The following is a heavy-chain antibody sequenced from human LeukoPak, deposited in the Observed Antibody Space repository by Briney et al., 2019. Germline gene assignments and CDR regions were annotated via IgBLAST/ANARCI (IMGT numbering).Heavy chain of an antibody. J-gene: IGHJ4*02. CDR2: IRSDGSNE. D-gene: IGHD2-15*01. CDR3: ARDRTKYCSGGTCYSSYSFDY. Sequence: PGGSLRLSCAASEFTFSSCGMHWVRQAPGKGLEWVAFIRSDGSNEYYAGSVKGRFTISRDNFKSTLSLQMNSLRPEDTALYYCARDRTKYCSGGTCYSSYSFDYWGQGTLVTVSS. CDR1: EFTFSSCG. V-gene: IGHV3-30*02.